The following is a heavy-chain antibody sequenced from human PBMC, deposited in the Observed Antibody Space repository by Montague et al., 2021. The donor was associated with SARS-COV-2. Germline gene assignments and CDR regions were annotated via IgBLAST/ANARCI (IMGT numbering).Heavy chain of an antibody. D-gene: IGHD6-13*01. V-gene: IGHV3-30*04. CDR3: AIDQLVQFDAFDI. J-gene: IGHJ3*02. CDR2: ISYDGSNK. Sequence: SLRLSCAAPGFTFSSYAMHWVRQAPGKGLEWVAGISYDGSNKYYADPVKGRFTISRDNSKNTLYLQMNSLRAEDTTVYYSAIDQLVQFDAFDIWGQGTMVTVSS. CDR1: GFTFSSYA.